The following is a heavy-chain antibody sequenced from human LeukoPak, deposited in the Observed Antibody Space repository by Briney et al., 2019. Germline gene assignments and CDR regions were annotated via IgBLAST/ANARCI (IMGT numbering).Heavy chain of an antibody. J-gene: IGHJ4*02. Sequence: PGGSLRLSCAASGFTFSTYGMHWVRQAPGRGLEWVAVATNDGVTKNYADSVKGRFTISRDNAKNSLYLQMNSLRAEDTAVYYCAKDSGWFRFDYWGQGTLVTVSS. CDR1: GFTFSTYG. CDR3: AKDSGWFRFDY. CDR2: ATNDGVTK. V-gene: IGHV3-33*03. D-gene: IGHD6-13*01.